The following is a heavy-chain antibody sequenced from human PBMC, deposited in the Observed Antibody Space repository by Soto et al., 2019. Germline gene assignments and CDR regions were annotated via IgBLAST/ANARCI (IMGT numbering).Heavy chain of an antibody. CDR3: ATLAGDDAFDI. CDR1: GFTFSSYS. V-gene: IGHV3-48*01. CDR2: ISNSSSTI. Sequence: PGGSLRLSCAASGFTFSSYSMNWVRQAPGKGLEWVSYISNSSSTIYYADSVKGRFTISRDNAKNSLYLQMNSLRAEDTAVYCCATLAGDDAFDIWGQGTMVTVSS. D-gene: IGHD2-15*01. J-gene: IGHJ3*02.